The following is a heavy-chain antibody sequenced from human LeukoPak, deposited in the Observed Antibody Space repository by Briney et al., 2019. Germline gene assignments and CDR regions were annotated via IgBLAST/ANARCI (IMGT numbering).Heavy chain of an antibody. CDR3: ARDRGLYGDLHYYYGMDV. D-gene: IGHD4-17*01. CDR2: ISAYNGNT. V-gene: IGHV1-18*01. J-gene: IGHJ6*02. CDR1: GYTFTSYG. Sequence: ASVKVSCKASGYTFTSYGISWVRQAPGQGLEWMGWISAYNGNTNYAQKLQGRVTMTTDTSTSTAYMELRSLRSDDTAVYYCARDRGLYGDLHYYYGMDVWGQGTTVTVSS.